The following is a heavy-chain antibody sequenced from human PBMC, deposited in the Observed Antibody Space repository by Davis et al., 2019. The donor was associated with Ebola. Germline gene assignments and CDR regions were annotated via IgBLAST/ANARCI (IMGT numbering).Heavy chain of an antibody. CDR3: ARGVLLGDNWFDP. D-gene: IGHD2-21*01. J-gene: IGHJ5*02. CDR1: GDSITNYY. V-gene: IGHV4-4*07. Sequence: PSETLSLTCTVSGDSITNYYWSWIRHPAGKGLEWIGRIYGSGSTNYNPSLQSRVTMSVDTSKNQFSLKLPSVTAADTAVYYCARGVLLGDNWFDPWGQGTLVTVSS. CDR2: IYGSGST.